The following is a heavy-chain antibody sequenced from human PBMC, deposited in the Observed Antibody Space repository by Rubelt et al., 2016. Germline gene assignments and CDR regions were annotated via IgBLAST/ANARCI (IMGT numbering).Heavy chain of an antibody. J-gene: IGHJ3*02. CDR1: GYSFTNYW. V-gene: IGHV5-51*01. Sequence: EVQLVQPGAEVKKPGESLRISCKGSGYSFTNYWIAWMRQMPGKGLEYMGITYPVDSDTMYSPYVQGQVTISADKSISTAYLQWSSLKASDTAMYYCARRGDGYPVIAFDIWGQGTMVTVSS. D-gene: IGHD5-24*01. CDR3: ARRGDGYPVIAFDI. CDR2: TYPVDSDT.